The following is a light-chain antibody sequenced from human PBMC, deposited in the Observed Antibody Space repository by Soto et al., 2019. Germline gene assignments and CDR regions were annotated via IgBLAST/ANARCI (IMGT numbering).Light chain of an antibody. CDR2: DAS. CDR3: QQYDTLPPGYT. V-gene: IGKV1-33*01. J-gene: IGKJ2*01. CDR1: QDIRNY. Sequence: DVQMTQSPSSLSASVGDRVTITCQANQDIRNYLNWYQHKAGQAPKLLIYDASSLETGVPSRFSGSGSVKHFTLTIASLQPEDTESYFFQQYDTLPPGYTFGQGTKLQI.